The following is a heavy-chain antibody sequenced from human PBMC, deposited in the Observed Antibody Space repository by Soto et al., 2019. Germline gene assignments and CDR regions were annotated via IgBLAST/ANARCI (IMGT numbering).Heavy chain of an antibody. CDR2: ISPHNRNT. D-gene: IGHD3-9*01. Sequence: GXSVKASCKASVYIHRHFYITCVRPAPGQGLEWMGAISPHNRNTNYAEKFRGRVTMTTDTSTTTAYMELRSLRSEDTDVYYCARDEGGYDILTGYYKSHHFDQWGQGDLVTVSS. CDR1: VYIHRHFY. J-gene: IGHJ4*02. V-gene: IGHV1-18*01. CDR3: ARDEGGYDILTGYYKSHHFDQ.